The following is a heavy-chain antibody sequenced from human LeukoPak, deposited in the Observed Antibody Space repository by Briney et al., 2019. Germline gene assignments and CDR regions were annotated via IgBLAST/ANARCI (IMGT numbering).Heavy chain of an antibody. D-gene: IGHD3-3*01. Sequence: GGSLRLSCAASGFAFSSYWMSWVRQAPGKGLEWVANIKHDGSEKYYVDSVKGRFTISRDNAENALYLQMNSLRGEDTAVYYCARSPTYYDFWSGYKFIDYWGQGTLVTVSS. CDR2: IKHDGSEK. J-gene: IGHJ4*02. CDR3: ARSPTYYDFWSGYKFIDY. CDR1: GFAFSSYW. V-gene: IGHV3-7*01.